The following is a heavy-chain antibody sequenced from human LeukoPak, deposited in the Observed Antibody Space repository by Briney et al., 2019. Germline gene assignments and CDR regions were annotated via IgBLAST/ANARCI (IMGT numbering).Heavy chain of an antibody. Sequence: PSESLTLSCTASGFTFSNAWMSWVRQPPGKGLEWVGRIKSKTDDGTTDYAAPVKGRFTISRDDSKNTLYLQMNSLKTEDTAVYYCTARLVWGQGTLVTVSS. CDR3: TARLV. CDR2: IKSKTDDGTT. D-gene: IGHD6-6*01. J-gene: IGHJ4*02. CDR1: GFTFSNAW. V-gene: IGHV3-15*01.